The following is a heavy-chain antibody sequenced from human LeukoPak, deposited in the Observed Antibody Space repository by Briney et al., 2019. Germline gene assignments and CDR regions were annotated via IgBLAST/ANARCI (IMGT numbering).Heavy chain of an antibody. CDR2: IYYSGST. J-gene: IGHJ4*02. D-gene: IGHD4-11*01. CDR1: GGSISSSSYY. V-gene: IGHV4-39*01. Sequence: PSETLSLTCTVSGGSISSSSYYWGWIRQPPGKGLEWIGSIYYSGSTYYNPSLKSRVTISVDTSKNQFSLKLSSVTAADTAVYYCARGLGPPGDYSGFDYWGQGTLVTVSS. CDR3: ARGLGPPGDYSGFDY.